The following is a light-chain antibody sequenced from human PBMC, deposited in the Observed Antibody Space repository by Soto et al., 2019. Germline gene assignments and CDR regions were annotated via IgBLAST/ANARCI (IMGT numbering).Light chain of an antibody. CDR1: QSVSTN. J-gene: IGKJ5*01. CDR2: GAS. CDR3: QQYNNWIT. V-gene: IGKV3-15*01. Sequence: EIVMTQSPATLSVPPGERATLSCRASQSVSTNLAWYQHKPGQAPRLLIYGASTRATGIPARFSGSGSGTEFTLTISSLQSEDFAVYYCQQYNNWITFGQGTRLEMK.